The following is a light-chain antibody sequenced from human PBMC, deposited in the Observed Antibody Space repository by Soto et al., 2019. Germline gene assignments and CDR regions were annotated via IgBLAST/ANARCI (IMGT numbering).Light chain of an antibody. CDR2: GAS. CDR1: QSVSSSY. CDR3: QQYNDYWT. J-gene: IGKJ1*01. Sequence: EIVLTQSPDTLSLSPGERSTLSCSSSQSVSSSYLAWYQQKPGQAPRLLIYGASSRATGIPDRFSGSGSGTEFTLTISSLQPDDSATYFCQQYNDYWTFGQGTKVDI. V-gene: IGKV3-20*01.